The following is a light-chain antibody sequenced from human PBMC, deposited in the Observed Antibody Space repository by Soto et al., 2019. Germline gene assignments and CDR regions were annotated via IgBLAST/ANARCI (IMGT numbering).Light chain of an antibody. CDR3: QQYQSLT. CDR2: GAS. J-gene: IGKJ4*01. Sequence: EILLTPPPGTLSLSPGEIATLSCRASQSVSSSYLAWYQHKPGQAPRLLIHGASSRVTGIPDRFSGSGSGTDFTLTITRLEPEDLAVYYCQQYQSLTFGGGTKVDIK. V-gene: IGKV3-20*01. CDR1: QSVSSSY.